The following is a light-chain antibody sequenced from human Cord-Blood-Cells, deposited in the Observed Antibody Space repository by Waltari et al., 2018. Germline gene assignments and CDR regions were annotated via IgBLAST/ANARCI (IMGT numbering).Light chain of an antibody. CDR1: ATNTESIL. Sequence: SVLPHQPSASGTPGRGAPTPCLERATNTESILVNSYQQLPETAPKLLIYSNNQRPSGVPDRFSGSKSGTSASLAISGLQSEDEADYYCAAWDDSLNGWVFGGGTKLTVL. CDR2: SNN. J-gene: IGLJ3*02. CDR3: AAWDDSLNGWV. V-gene: IGLV1-44*01.